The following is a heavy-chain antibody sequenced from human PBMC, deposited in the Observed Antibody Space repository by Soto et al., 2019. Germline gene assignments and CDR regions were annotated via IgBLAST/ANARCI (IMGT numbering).Heavy chain of an antibody. CDR3: TRERFDP. Sequence: GGSLRLSCVASGFTFSSCWMHWVRQAPGKGLVWVSRIKTDGSSTSYADSVKGRFTISRDNAKNTLYLQMNSLRAEDTAVYYCTRERFDPWGQGTLVTVSS. V-gene: IGHV3-74*01. J-gene: IGHJ5*02. CDR1: GFTFSSCW. CDR2: IKTDGSST.